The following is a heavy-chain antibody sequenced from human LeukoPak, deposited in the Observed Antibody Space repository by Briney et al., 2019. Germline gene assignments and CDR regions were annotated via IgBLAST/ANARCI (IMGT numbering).Heavy chain of an antibody. CDR2: INHSGRT. D-gene: IGHD3-22*01. CDR3: ARVDYGGSSGYYFDY. Sequence: GKGLXXXGEINHSGRTNYNPSLKSRVTISVDTSKNQFSLKLSSVTAADTAVYYCARVDYGGSSGYYFDYWGQGTLVTVSS. J-gene: IGHJ4*02. V-gene: IGHV4-34*01.